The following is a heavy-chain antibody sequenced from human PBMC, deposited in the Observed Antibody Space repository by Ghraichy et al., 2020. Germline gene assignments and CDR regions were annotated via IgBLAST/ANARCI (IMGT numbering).Heavy chain of an antibody. CDR2: INAGNGNT. CDR3: ARDLTGTTFDY. J-gene: IGHJ4*02. CDR1: GYTFTSYA. D-gene: IGHD1-7*01. Sequence: ASVKVSCKASGYTFTSYAMHWVRQAPGQRLEWMGWINAGNGNTKYSQKFRGRVTITRDTSASTAYMELSSLRSEDTAVYYCARDLTGTTFDYWGQGTLVTVSS. V-gene: IGHV1-3*01.